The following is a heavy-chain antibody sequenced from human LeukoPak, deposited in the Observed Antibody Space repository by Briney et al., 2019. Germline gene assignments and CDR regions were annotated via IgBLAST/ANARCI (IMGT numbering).Heavy chain of an antibody. CDR1: GYTFTNYY. Sequence: ASVKVSCKASGYTFTNYYMHRVRQAPGQGLEWMGIINPSGGSTSYAQKFQGRVTMTRDMSTNTAYMELSSLRSEDTAVYYCARGDGEAASSWENWFDPWGQGTLVTVSS. CDR2: INPSGGST. CDR3: ARGDGEAASSWENWFDP. J-gene: IGHJ5*02. V-gene: IGHV1-46*01. D-gene: IGHD6-13*01.